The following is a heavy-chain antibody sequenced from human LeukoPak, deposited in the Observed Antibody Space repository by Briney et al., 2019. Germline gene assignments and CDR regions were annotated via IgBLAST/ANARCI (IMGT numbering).Heavy chain of an antibody. J-gene: IGHJ3*02. Sequence: GGSLRLSCAASGFIFSSYAMSWVRQAPGKGLEWVSAISGSGGSTYYADSVKGRFTISRDNSKNTLYLQMNSLRAEDTAVYYCAKDVPDIVVVVAATSLGAFDIWGQGTMVTVSS. D-gene: IGHD2-15*01. CDR3: AKDVPDIVVVVAATSLGAFDI. V-gene: IGHV3-23*01. CDR1: GFIFSSYA. CDR2: ISGSGGST.